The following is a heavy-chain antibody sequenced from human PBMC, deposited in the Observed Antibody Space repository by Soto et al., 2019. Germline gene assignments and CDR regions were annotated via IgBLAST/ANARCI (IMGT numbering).Heavy chain of an antibody. CDR1: GFTFSDYY. D-gene: IGHD2-15*01. J-gene: IGHJ4*02. CDR2: ISSSSSYT. Sequence: QVQLVESGGGLVKPGGSLRLSCAASGFTFSDYYMSWIRQAPGKGLEWVSYISSSSSYTNYADSVKGRFTISRDNAKNSLYLQMNSLRAEDTAVYYCARVRDIVVVVDPYYFDYWGQGTLVTVSS. V-gene: IGHV3-11*06. CDR3: ARVRDIVVVVDPYYFDY.